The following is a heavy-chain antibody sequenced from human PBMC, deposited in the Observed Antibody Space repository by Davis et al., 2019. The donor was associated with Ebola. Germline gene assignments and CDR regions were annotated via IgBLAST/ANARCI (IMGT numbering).Heavy chain of an antibody. Sequence: PGGSLRLSCAASGFTFSFYAMNWVRQAPGKGLEWVSGISGSGGRTYYADSVKGRFTISRDNSKNTVYLQMTSLRVEDTAVYYCAKDRFAAATGTGIFDYWVQGTLVTVSS. CDR1: GFTFSFYA. V-gene: IGHV3-23*01. D-gene: IGHD6-13*01. CDR3: AKDRFAAATGTGIFDY. CDR2: ISGSGGRT. J-gene: IGHJ4*02.